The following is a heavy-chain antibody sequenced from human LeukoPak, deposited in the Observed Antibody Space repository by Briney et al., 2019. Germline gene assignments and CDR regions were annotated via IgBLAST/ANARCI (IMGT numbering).Heavy chain of an antibody. Sequence: ASVKVSCKVSGYTLTELSMHWVRQAPGQGLEWMGRIIPIFDLADNALKFQGRVTLTADKSTNTAYMELNSLKSDDTAVYYCATAAVSKVDAFDLWGQGTMVTVSS. V-gene: IGHV1-69*02. J-gene: IGHJ3*01. D-gene: IGHD6-13*01. CDR1: GYTLTELS. CDR2: IIPIFDLA. CDR3: ATAAVSKVDAFDL.